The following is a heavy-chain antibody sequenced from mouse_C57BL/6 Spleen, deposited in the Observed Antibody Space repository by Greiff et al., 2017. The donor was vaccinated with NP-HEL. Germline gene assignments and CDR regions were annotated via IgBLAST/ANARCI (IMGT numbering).Heavy chain of an antibody. CDR1: GYTFTDYY. Sequence: VQLQQSGPELVKPGASVKISCKASGYTFTDYYMNWVKQSHGKSLEWIGDINPNNGGTSYNQKFKGKATLTVDKSSSTAYMELRSLTSEDSAVYYCARGDDGYLGEGNYWGQGTTLTVSS. CDR2: INPNNGGT. V-gene: IGHV1-26*01. J-gene: IGHJ2*01. CDR3: ARGDDGYLGEGNY. D-gene: IGHD2-3*01.